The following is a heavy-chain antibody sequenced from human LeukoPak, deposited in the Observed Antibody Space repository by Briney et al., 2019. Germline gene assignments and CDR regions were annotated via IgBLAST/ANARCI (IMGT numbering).Heavy chain of an antibody. V-gene: IGHV1-18*01. Sequence: ASVRVSRKASGYTFTSYGISWVRQAPGQGLAWMGWISAYNGNTNYAQKLQGRVTMTTDTSTSTAYMELRSLRSDDTAVYYCVRFPSYYDILTGYLSFDYWGQGTLVTVSS. CDR1: GYTFTSYG. J-gene: IGHJ4*02. CDR3: VRFPSYYDILTGYLSFDY. D-gene: IGHD3-9*01. CDR2: ISAYNGNT.